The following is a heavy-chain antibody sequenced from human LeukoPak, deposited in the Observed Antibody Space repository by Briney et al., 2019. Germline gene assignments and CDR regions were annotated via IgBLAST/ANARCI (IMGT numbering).Heavy chain of an antibody. CDR1: VGTFSSYA. Sequence: ASVKVSCKVSVGTFSSYAISWVRQAPGQGLEWMAWFSTYNGNTNYAQKFQGRVTMTTDTSTSTAYMELRSLRSDDTAVYYCARRHYDSGSYDHWGQGTLVTVSS. D-gene: IGHD3-10*01. V-gene: IGHV1-18*01. CDR2: FSTYNGNT. CDR3: ARRHYDSGSYDH. J-gene: IGHJ4*02.